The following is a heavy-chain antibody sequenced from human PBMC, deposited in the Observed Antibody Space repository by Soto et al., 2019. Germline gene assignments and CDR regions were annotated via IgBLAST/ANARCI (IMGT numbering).Heavy chain of an antibody. V-gene: IGHV3-30-3*01. CDR1: GFTFSSYA. CDR3: ARDHYVVRGVPSYYFDY. CDR2: ISYDGSNK. J-gene: IGHJ4*02. D-gene: IGHD3-10*01. Sequence: GGSLRLSCAASGFTFSSYAMHWVRQAPGKGLEWVAVISYDGSNKYYADSVKGRFTISRDNSKNTLYLQMNSLRAEDTAVYYCARDHYVVRGVPSYYFDYWGQGTLVTVSS.